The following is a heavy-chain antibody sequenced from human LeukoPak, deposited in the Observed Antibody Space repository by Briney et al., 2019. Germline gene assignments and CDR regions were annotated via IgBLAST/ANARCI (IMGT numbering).Heavy chain of an antibody. Sequence: GRSLRLSCAASGFTFDDYAMHWVRQAPGKGLEWVSGISWNSGSIGYADSVKGRFTISRDNAKNSLYLQMNSLRAEDTAQYYCAKAPDYGDSDYFDYWGQGTLVTVSS. CDR2: ISWNSGSI. V-gene: IGHV3-9*01. J-gene: IGHJ4*02. CDR1: GFTFDDYA. D-gene: IGHD4-17*01. CDR3: AKAPDYGDSDYFDY.